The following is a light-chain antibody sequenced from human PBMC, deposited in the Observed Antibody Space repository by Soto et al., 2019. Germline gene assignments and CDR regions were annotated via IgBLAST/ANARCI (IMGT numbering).Light chain of an antibody. CDR1: SSDVGGFNY. J-gene: IGLJ3*02. CDR3: SSYTSSSLWV. V-gene: IGLV2-14*03. Sequence: SALTQPASVSGFPGQSITLSCTGNSSDVGGFNYVSWYQQHPGKVPKLMIYDVSNRPSGVSNRFSGSKSDNTASLTISGLQAEDEADYYCSSYTSSSLWVFGGGTKLTVL. CDR2: DVS.